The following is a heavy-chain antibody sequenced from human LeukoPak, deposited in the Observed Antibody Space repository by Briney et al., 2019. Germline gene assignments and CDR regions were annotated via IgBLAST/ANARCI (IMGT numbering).Heavy chain of an antibody. CDR1: GYSFTGYY. CDR2: INPNSGDT. Sequence: ASVKVSCKASGYSFTGYYMHWVRQAPGQGLEWMGRINPNSGDTSYAQKFQGRVTMTRDTSISAAYMELSSLTSDDTAIYYCARDLVGGIWSAGFWGQGTLVTVSS. J-gene: IGHJ4*02. V-gene: IGHV1-2*06. CDR3: ARDLVGGIWSAGF. D-gene: IGHD3-3*01.